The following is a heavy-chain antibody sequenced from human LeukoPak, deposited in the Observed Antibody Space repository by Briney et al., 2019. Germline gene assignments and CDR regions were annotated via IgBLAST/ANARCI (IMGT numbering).Heavy chain of an antibody. V-gene: IGHV4-38-2*01. J-gene: IGHJ5*02. Sequence: KPSETLSLTCAVSGYSISSGYYWGWIRQPPGKGLEWIGSIYHSGSTNYNPSLKSRVTISVDTSKNQFSLKLSSVTAADTAVYYCARRTSHGSGSYRINWFDPWGQGTLVAVSS. D-gene: IGHD3-10*01. CDR2: IYHSGST. CDR1: GYSISSGYY. CDR3: ARRTSHGSGSYRINWFDP.